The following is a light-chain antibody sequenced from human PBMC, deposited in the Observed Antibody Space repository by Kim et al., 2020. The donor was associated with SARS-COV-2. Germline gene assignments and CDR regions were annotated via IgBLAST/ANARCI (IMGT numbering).Light chain of an antibody. CDR1: SGSIASND. V-gene: IGLV6-57*03. J-gene: IGLJ2*01. CDR2: EDN. CDR3: QSYDSSNHVV. Sequence: KTVTLSCTRSSGSIASNDVQWYQQRPGSAPTTVIYEDNQRPSGVPDRFSGSIDNSSNSASLTISGLKTEDEADYYCQSYDSSNHVVFGGGTQLTVL.